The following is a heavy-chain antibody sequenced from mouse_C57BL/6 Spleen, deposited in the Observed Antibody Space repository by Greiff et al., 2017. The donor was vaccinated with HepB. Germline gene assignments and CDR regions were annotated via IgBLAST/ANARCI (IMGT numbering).Heavy chain of an antibody. CDR3: AKRDYDEDWYFDV. Sequence: EVKVVESGGGLVKPGGSLKLSCAASGFTFSSYAMSWVRQTPEKRLEWVATISDGGSYTYYPDNVKGRFTISRDNAKNNLYLQMSHLKSEDTAMYYCAKRDYDEDWYFDVWGTGTTVTVSS. V-gene: IGHV5-4*03. D-gene: IGHD2-4*01. CDR1: GFTFSSYA. J-gene: IGHJ1*03. CDR2: ISDGGSYT.